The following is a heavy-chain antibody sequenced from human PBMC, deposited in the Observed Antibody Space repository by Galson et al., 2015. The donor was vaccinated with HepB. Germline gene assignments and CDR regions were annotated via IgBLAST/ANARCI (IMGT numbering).Heavy chain of an antibody. V-gene: IGHV2-5*02. D-gene: IGHD3-3*01. J-gene: IGHJ5*02. CDR3: AHSPPPKLGYYDFWSGYYT. CDR1: GSSLSTSGVG. CDR2: IYWDDDK. Sequence: PALVKPTQTLTLTCTFSGSSLSTSGVGVGWIRQPPGKALEWLALIYWDDDKRYSPSLKSRLTITKDTSKNQVVLTMTNMDPVDTATYYCAHSPPPKLGYYDFWSGYYTWGQGTLVTVSS.